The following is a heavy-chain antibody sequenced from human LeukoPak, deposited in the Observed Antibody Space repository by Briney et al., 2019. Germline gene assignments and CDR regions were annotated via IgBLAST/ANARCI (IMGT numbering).Heavy chain of an antibody. CDR2: ISVGSNYI. CDR3: ARLRRNSDRSGYYYYYDY. J-gene: IGHJ4*02. V-gene: IGHV3-21*01. CDR1: GYTFSSYS. Sequence: KPGGSLRLSCAASGYTFSSYSINWVRQAPGKGLEWVSSISVGSNYIYYADSVRGRFSISRDDARNSLYLQMDSLRGDDTAVYYCARLRRNSDRSGYYYYYDYWGQGTQVTVSS. D-gene: IGHD3-22*01.